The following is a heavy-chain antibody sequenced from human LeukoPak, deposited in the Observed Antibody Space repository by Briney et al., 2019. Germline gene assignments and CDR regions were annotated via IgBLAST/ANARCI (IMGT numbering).Heavy chain of an antibody. CDR3: ARGMVRGVTPEKNWFDP. J-gene: IGHJ5*02. CDR1: GYTFTSYY. CDR2: INPTGGST. V-gene: IGHV1-46*01. D-gene: IGHD3-10*01. Sequence: GASVKVSCKASGYTFTSYYMHWVRQAPGQGLEWMGLINPTGGSTGYAQKFQGRVTMTRDMSTSTDYMELSRLRSDDTAVYYCARGMVRGVTPEKNWFDPWGQGTLVTVSS.